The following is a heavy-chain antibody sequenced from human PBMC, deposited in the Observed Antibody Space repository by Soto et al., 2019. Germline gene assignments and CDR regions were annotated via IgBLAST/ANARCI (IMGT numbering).Heavy chain of an antibody. CDR1: VGSVTNSSYY. CDR2: VYYRGRS. J-gene: IGHJ4*02. Sequence: ETLSLTCTVSVGSVTNSSYYWGWIRQSPGKGLEWIGSVYYRGRSYSKSSVKSRVTISVDTSKNRFSLSLNSVTASDTAVYFCVSQRTTVPTQAYFDYWGPGALVTVSS. CDR3: VSQRTTVPTQAYFDY. V-gene: IGHV4-39*01. D-gene: IGHD4-17*01.